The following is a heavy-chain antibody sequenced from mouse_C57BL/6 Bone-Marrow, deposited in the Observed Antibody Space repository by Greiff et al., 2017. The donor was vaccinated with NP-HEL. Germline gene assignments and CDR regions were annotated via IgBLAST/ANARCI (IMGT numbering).Heavy chain of an antibody. V-gene: IGHV2-2*01. D-gene: IGHD1-1*01. Sequence: VQRVESGPGLVQPSQSLSITCTVSGFSLTSYGVHWVRQSPGQGLEWLGVIWSGGSTDYNAAFISSLSISKDNSKSQVFFKMNSLQADDTAIYYCASSHYYGGSYNYAMDYWGQGTSVTVSS. CDR3: ASSHYYGGSYNYAMDY. CDR2: IWSGGST. J-gene: IGHJ4*01. CDR1: GFSLTSYG.